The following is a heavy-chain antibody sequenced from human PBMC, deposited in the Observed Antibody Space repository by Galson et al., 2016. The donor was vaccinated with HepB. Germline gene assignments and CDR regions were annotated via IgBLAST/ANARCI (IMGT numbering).Heavy chain of an antibody. CDR2: TSYTANT. J-gene: IGHJ6*03. CDR3: ARRENYSRYYMDV. V-gene: IGHV4-39*01. D-gene: IGHD1-7*01. CDR1: GGSIVGSAFY. Sequence: ETLSLTCTVSGGSIVGSAFYWVWIRQPPEKGLELVGSTSYTANTYYNPSLQSRLTISVDTSQNQFSLKPTSVTAADTAVYYCARRENYSRYYMDVWGKGATVTVSS.